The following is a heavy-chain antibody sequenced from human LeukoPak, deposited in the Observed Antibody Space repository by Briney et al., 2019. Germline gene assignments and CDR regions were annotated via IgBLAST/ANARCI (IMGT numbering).Heavy chain of an antibody. D-gene: IGHD6-13*01. CDR2: INAGNGNT. Sequence: ASVKVSCKASGGTFSSYAISWVRQAPGQRLEWMGWINAGNGNTKYSQKFQGRVTITRDTSASTAYMELSSLRSEDTAVYYCASLDYSSSWSPPYYYYGMDVWGQGTTVTVSS. CDR3: ASLDYSSSWSPPYYYYGMDV. J-gene: IGHJ6*02. CDR1: GGTFSSYA. V-gene: IGHV1-3*01.